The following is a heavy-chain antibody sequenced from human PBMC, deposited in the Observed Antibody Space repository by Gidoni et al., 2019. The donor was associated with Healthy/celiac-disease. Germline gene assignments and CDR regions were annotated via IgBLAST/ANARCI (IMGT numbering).Heavy chain of an antibody. Sequence: EVQLLESGGCLVQPGGSLMLSCAASGFPFSSYAMSWVRQAPGTGLEWVAAISGSGGSTYYADSVKGRFTISRDNSKNTLYLQMNSLRAEDTAVYYCAKDDPSLDAFDIWGQGTMVTVSS. CDR3: AKDDPSLDAFDI. CDR2: ISGSGGST. J-gene: IGHJ3*02. CDR1: GFPFSSYA. V-gene: IGHV3-23*01.